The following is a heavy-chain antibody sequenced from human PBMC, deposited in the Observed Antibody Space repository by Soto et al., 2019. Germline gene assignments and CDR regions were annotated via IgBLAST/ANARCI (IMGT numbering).Heavy chain of an antibody. CDR3: ARAHPQYYYGSGSYYTENYYYYGMDV. CDR1: GYTFTSYG. D-gene: IGHD3-10*01. J-gene: IGHJ6*04. CDR2: ISAYNGNT. V-gene: IGHV1-18*01. Sequence: ASVKVSCKASGYTFTSYGISWVRQAPGQGLEWMGWISAYNGNTNYAQKLQGRVTMTTDTSTSTAYMELRSLRSDDTAVYHCARAHPQYYYGSGSYYTENYYYYGMDVWGKGTTVTVSS.